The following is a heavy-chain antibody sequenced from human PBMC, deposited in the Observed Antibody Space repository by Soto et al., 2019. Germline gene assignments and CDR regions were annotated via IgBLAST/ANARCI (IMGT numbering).Heavy chain of an antibody. V-gene: IGHV1-18*01. CDR3: ARGGSLYWYFDL. J-gene: IGHJ2*01. CDR1: GYTFTGYG. D-gene: IGHD1-26*01. CDR2: ISVYNGNR. Sequence: GASVKVSCTASGYTFTGYGLSWVRQAPGQGLEWMGWISVYNGNRNYAQKFQGRVTITRDTSASTAYMELSSLRSEDTAVYYCARGGSLYWYFDLLGRGTLVTVS.